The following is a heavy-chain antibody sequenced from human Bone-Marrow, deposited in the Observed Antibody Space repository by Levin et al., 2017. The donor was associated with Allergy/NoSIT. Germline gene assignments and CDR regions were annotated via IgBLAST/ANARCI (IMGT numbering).Heavy chain of an antibody. CDR1: GFTFSDYA. J-gene: IGHJ4*02. Sequence: GGSLRLSCAASGFTFSDYAMSWVRQAPGKGLEWVSSITSSGYINYVSSSLPFRFTISRDNSRYTLFLEMSSLRDDDTAVYYCAKDLDYYDGSGYDSWGQGTLVTVSS. CDR2: ITSSGYIN. CDR3: AKDLDYYDGSGYDS. V-gene: IGHV3-23*01. D-gene: IGHD3-22*01.